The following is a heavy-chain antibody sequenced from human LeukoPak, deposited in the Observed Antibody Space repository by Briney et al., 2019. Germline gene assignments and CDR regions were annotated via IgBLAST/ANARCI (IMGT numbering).Heavy chain of an antibody. D-gene: IGHD3-22*01. CDR2: IYYSGST. J-gene: IGHJ4*02. Sequence: KPSETLSLTCTVSGGSISSYYWSWIRQPPGKGLEWIGYIYYSGSTNYNPSLKSRVTISVDTSKNQFSLKLSSVTAADTAVYYCARHPDSSGYYYDPPYFDYWGQGTLVTVSS. CDR3: ARHPDSSGYYYDPPYFDY. CDR1: GGSISSYY. V-gene: IGHV4-59*08.